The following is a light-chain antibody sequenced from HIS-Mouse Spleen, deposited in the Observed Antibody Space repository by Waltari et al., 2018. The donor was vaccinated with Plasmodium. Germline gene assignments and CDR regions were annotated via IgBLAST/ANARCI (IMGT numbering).Light chain of an antibody. Sequence: AIRMTQSPSTFSASTGDRVTITCRASQCISSYLAWYQQQPGKAPKLLIYAASTLQSGVPSRFSGSGSGTDFTLTISCLQSEDFATYYCQQYYSYPYTFGQGTKLEIK. V-gene: IGKV1-8*01. CDR2: AAS. CDR1: QCISSY. CDR3: QQYYSYPYT. J-gene: IGKJ2*01.